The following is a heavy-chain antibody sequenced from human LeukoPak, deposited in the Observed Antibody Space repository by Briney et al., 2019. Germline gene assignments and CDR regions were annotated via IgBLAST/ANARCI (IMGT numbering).Heavy chain of an antibody. CDR3: AREIVGSGSYPDF. D-gene: IGHD3-10*01. J-gene: IGHJ4*02. Sequence: GRSLRLSCAASGFAFNTYAMHWLRQAPGQGLEWVALIWHDGSHKFYSNSVRGQFTISRDNSNNTVSLQMNNLRPEYTAVYYCAREIVGSGSYPDFWGQGTLVTVSS. CDR2: IWHDGSHK. V-gene: IGHV3-33*01. CDR1: GFAFNTYA.